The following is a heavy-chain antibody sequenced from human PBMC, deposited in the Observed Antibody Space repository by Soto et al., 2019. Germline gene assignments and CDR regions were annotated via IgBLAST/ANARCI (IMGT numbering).Heavy chain of an antibody. CDR3: ARLVADTYYYYYGLDV. CDR1: GFSLTTGRMG. CDR2: IFSNAAR. J-gene: IGHJ6*02. V-gene: IGHV2-26*01. Sequence: QVTLKESGPVLVKATETLTLTCTVSGFSLTTGRMGVSWIRQPPGKALDWLAHIFSNAARSYNSSLQPRLTISDENSTGQVVLTMTDVGPVDTATYFCARLVADTYYYYYGLDVWGPGPTVTVSS.